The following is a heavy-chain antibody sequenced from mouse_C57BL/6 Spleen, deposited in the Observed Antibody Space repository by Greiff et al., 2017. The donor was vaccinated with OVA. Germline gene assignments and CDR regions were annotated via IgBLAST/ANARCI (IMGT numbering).Heavy chain of an antibody. CDR1: GYTFTSYW. D-gene: IGHD1-1*01. CDR2: INPTNGGT. V-gene: IGHV1-53*01. CDR3: GRGGSNYWRAMDD. J-gene: IGHJ4*01. Sequence: QVQLQQPGTELVKPGASVKLSCKASGYTFTSYWMHWVKQRPGQGLEWIGNINPTNGGTNYNEKFKSKATLTVDKSSSTAYKQLSRLTAEDSVVDYCGRGGSNYWRAMDDWGKGTSVTVSS.